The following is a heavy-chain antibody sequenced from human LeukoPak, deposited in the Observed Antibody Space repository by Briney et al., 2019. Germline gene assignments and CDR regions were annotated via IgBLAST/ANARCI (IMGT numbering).Heavy chain of an antibody. CDR2: IYYTGST. D-gene: IGHD3-10*01. CDR3: ARPLLWFGEFGY. J-gene: IGHJ4*02. Sequence: SETLSLTCTVSGGSISSTSYYWGWIRQPPGKGLEWIGNIYYTGSTYYNPSLKSRVTLSVDTSKNQFPLKLTSVTAADTAVYYCARPLLWFGEFGYWGQGALVTVSP. CDR1: GGSISSTSYY. V-gene: IGHV4-39*01.